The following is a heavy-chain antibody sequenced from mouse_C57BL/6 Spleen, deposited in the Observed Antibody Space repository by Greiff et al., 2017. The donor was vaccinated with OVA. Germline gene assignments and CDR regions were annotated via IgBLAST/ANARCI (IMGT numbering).Heavy chain of an antibody. CDR1: GYTFTSYW. V-gene: IGHV1-53*01. CDR2: ITPSNGGT. Sequence: QVQLQQPGTELVKPGASVKLSCKASGYTFTSYWLHWVKQRPGQGLEWIGNITPSNGGTNYNEKFKSKATLTVDKSSRPAYMQLRSLTSEDSSVYYCSSEVSSYYAMDYWGPGTSVTVSS. D-gene: IGHD1-1*01. CDR3: SSEVSSYYAMDY. J-gene: IGHJ4*01.